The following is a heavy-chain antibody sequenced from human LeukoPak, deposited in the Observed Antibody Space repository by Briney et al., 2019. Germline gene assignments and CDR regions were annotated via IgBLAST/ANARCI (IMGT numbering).Heavy chain of an antibody. CDR2: IYSGGST. J-gene: IGHJ6*03. CDR1: GFTVSSNY. D-gene: IGHD3-22*01. V-gene: IGHV3-53*01. Sequence: PGGSLRLSCAASGFTVSSNYMSWVRQAPGKGLEWVSVIYSGGSTYYADSVKGRLTISRDNSKNTLYLQMNSLRAEDTAVYYCARDRYYDSSGYYNKTYYYYYMDVWGKGTTVTVSS. CDR3: ARDRYYDSSGYYNKTYYYYYMDV.